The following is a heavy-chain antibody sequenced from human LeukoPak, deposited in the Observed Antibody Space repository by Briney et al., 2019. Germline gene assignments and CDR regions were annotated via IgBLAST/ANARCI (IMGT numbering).Heavy chain of an antibody. J-gene: IGHJ4*02. D-gene: IGHD3-9*01. V-gene: IGHV4-4*02. CDR2: IYHSGST. Sequence: SGTLSLTCAVSGGSISSCNWWSWVRQPPGKGLEWIGEIYHSGSTNYNPSLKSRVTISVDKSKNQFSLKLSSVTAADTAVYYCARDRNDILTGYYYFDYWGQGTLVTVSS. CDR3: ARDRNDILTGYYYFDY. CDR1: GGSISSCNW.